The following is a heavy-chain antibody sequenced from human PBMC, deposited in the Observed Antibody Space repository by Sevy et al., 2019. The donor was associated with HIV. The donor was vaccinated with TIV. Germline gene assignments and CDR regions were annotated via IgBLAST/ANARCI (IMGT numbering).Heavy chain of an antibody. CDR1: AFSLSNYY. D-gene: IGHD2-21*01. Sequence: GGSLRLSCAASAFSLSNYYMTWVRQAPGKGLEWVANIKQGGNEQFYLESVKGRFTISRDDAKNSVYLEMTSLTAEDTAVYYCAREGVIYDDDGRDFDDAFDIWGHGTMVTVSS. J-gene: IGHJ3*02. CDR2: IKQGGNEQ. V-gene: IGHV3-7*01. CDR3: AREGVIYDDDGRDFDDAFDI.